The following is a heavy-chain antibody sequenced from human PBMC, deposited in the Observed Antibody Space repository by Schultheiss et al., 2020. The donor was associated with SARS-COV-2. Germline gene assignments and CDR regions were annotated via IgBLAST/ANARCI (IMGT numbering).Heavy chain of an antibody. D-gene: IGHD5-24*01. Sequence: SQTLSLTCTVSGGSISSGSYYWSWIRQPAGKGLEWIGRIYTSGSTNYNPSLKSRVTISVDTSKNQFSLKLSSVTAADTAVYYCARLRDGYNDDAFDIWGQGTMVTVSS. CDR2: IYTSGST. CDR3: ARLRDGYNDDAFDI. J-gene: IGHJ3*02. V-gene: IGHV4-61*02. CDR1: GGSISSGSYY.